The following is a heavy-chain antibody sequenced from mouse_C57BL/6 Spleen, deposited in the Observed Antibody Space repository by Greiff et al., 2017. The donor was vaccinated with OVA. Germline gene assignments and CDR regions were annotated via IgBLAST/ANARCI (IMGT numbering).Heavy chain of an antibody. J-gene: IGHJ2*01. CDR1: GYAFSSSW. CDR3: ASPFDD. V-gene: IGHV1-82*01. CDR2: IYPGDGDT. Sequence: VQLQQSGPELVKPGASVKISCKASGYAFSSSWMNWVKQRPGKGLEWIGRIYPGDGDTNYNGKFKGKATLTADKSSSTAYMQLSSLTSEDSAVYFCASPFDDWGQGTTLTVSS.